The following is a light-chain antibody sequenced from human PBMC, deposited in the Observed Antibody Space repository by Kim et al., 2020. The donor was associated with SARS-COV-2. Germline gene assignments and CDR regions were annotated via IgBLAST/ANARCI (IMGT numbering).Light chain of an antibody. Sequence: PAERAHLSCRASQSVSRSYLVWYQQKPGQAPRLLIYGAFSRATGIPDRFRGSGSGTDFTLTISRLEPEDFAVYYCQHYGNSPPITFGGGTKVDIK. CDR1: QSVSRSY. CDR3: QHYGNSPPIT. CDR2: GAF. J-gene: IGKJ4*01. V-gene: IGKV3-20*01.